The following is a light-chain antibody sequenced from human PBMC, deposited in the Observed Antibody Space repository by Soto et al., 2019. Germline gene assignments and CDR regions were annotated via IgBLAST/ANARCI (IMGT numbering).Light chain of an antibody. CDR3: QQRRNWPLT. CDR1: QSVSSY. V-gene: IGKV3-11*01. CDR2: GAS. Sequence: EIVMTQSPATLSVSPGERATLSCRASQSVSSYLAWYQQKPGQAPRLLIYGASNRATGIPDRFSGSGSGTDFTLTISRLEPEDFAVYYCQQRRNWPLTFGGGTKVDIK. J-gene: IGKJ4*01.